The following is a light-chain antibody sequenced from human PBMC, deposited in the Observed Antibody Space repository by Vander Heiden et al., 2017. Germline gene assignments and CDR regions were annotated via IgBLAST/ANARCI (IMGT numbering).Light chain of an antibody. CDR2: KAS. CDR3: QQYNSYPCT. Sequence: DIQMPQSPSTLSASVGDRVTITCRASQSISSWLAWYQQKPGKAPKPLIYKASSLESGVPSRFSGSGSGTEFTLTISSLQPDDFATYYCQQYNSYPCTFGQGTKLEIK. CDR1: QSISSW. V-gene: IGKV1-5*03. J-gene: IGKJ2*02.